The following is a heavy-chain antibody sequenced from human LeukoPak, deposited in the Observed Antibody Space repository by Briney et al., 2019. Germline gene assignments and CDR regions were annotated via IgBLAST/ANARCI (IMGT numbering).Heavy chain of an antibody. V-gene: IGHV3-23*01. J-gene: IGHJ4*02. CDR2: ISNNGGYT. D-gene: IGHD2/OR15-2a*01. Sequence: GGSLRLSCAASGFTFSSSAMSWVRQAPGKGLEWVSAISNNGGYTYYADSVQGRSTISRDNSKSTLCLQMNSLRAEDTAVYYCARDSSTYAGPPDYWGQGTLVTVSS. CDR1: GFTFSSSA. CDR3: ARDSSTYAGPPDY.